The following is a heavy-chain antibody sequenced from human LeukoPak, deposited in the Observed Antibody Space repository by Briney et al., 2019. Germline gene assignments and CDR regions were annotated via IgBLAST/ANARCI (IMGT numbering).Heavy chain of an antibody. V-gene: IGHV4-34*01. CDR1: GGSFSGYY. Sequence: SETLSLTCAVYGGSFSGYYWSWIRQPPGKGLEWIGEINHSGSTNYNPSLKSRVTISVDTSKNQFSLKLRSVTAADTAVYYCARVRGSYSWYFDLWGCGTLVTVSS. D-gene: IGHD1-26*01. CDR2: INHSGST. J-gene: IGHJ2*01. CDR3: ARVRGSYSWYFDL.